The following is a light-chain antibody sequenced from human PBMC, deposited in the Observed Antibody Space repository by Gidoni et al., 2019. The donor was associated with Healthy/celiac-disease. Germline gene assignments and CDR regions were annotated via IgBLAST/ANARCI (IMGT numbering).Light chain of an antibody. Sequence: DIQMTQSPSSLSASVGDRVTITCRASQRISSYLNWYQQKPGKAPKLLIYAASSLQSGVPSRFSGSGSGTDFTLNSSSLQPEDFATYYCQQSYSYWTFXXXTKVEIK. CDR3: QQSYSYWT. CDR1: QRISSY. V-gene: IGKV1-39*01. J-gene: IGKJ1*01. CDR2: AAS.